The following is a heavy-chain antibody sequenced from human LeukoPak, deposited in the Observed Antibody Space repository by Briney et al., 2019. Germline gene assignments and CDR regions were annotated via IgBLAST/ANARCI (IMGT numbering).Heavy chain of an antibody. CDR1: GYTFTSYY. Sequence: GASVKVSCKASGYTFTSYYLHWVRQAPGQGLEWMGIINPSGGSTSYAQNFQGRVTMTRDTSTSTVYMELSSLRSEDTAVYYCARAGSSSLPGMDVWGQGTTVTVSS. CDR2: INPSGGST. V-gene: IGHV1-46*01. CDR3: ARAGSSSLPGMDV. D-gene: IGHD6-6*01. J-gene: IGHJ6*02.